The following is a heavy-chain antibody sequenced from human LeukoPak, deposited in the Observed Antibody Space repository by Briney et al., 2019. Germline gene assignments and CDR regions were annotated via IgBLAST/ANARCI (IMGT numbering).Heavy chain of an antibody. J-gene: IGHJ1*01. CDR2: IYYRGST. CDR3: ARATVTAYFQH. V-gene: IGHV4-59*01. CDR1: GFTFSSYA. D-gene: IGHD4-17*01. Sequence: GSLRLSCAASGFTFSSYAMSWVRQPPGKGLEWIGYIYYRGSTNYNPSLKSRVTISVDTSKNQFSLKLSSVTAADTAVYYCARATVTAYFQHWGQGTLVTVSS.